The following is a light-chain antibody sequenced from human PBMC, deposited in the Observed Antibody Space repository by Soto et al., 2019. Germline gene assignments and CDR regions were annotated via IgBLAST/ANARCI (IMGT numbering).Light chain of an antibody. CDR1: RSFSSSY. J-gene: IGKJ1*01. CDR3: QQYGSSPPWT. V-gene: IGKV3-20*01. CDR2: GAS. Sequence: EIVLTQSPVTLSLSPLERATLSCIASRSFSSSYLAWYQQKPGQAPRLLIYGASSRATGIPDGFSGSGSGTDFTLTISRLEPEDFAVYYCQQYGSSPPWTFGQGTKVDVK.